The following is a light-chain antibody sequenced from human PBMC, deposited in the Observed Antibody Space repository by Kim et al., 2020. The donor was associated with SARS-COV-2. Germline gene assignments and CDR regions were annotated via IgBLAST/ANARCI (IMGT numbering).Light chain of an antibody. Sequence: LSPGERATLSCRASQSVGTYLGWYQHKPGQAPRLLIYGASNRATGIPARFSGSGSGTDFTLTISSLEPEDFVVYYCQQRSNWPLTFGGGTKVDIK. CDR1: QSVGTY. CDR3: QQRSNWPLT. CDR2: GAS. J-gene: IGKJ4*01. V-gene: IGKV3-11*01.